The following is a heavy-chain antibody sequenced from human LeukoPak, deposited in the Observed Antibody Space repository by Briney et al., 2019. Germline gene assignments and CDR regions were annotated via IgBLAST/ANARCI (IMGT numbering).Heavy chain of an antibody. J-gene: IGHJ2*01. CDR3: ARHVPSALRVVVVTSDWYFDV. CDR1: GGSISSSRFL. V-gene: IGHV4-39*01. CDR2: TYYTGNT. Sequence: SETLSLTCTVSGGSISSSRFLWGWVRQAPGKGLEWIATTYYTGNTNYNPSLESRVAISVDTSTNQFSLDLRSVTAADTAMYYCARHVPSALRVVVVTSDWYFDVWGRGTLVTVS. D-gene: IGHD2-21*02.